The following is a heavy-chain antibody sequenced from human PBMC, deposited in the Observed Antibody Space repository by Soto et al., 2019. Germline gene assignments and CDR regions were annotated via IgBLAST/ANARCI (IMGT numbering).Heavy chain of an antibody. Sequence: QVQLQQWGAGLLKPSETLSLTCAVYGGSFSGYYWTWIRQPPGTGLEWIGEINHSGSTNYNPSLKGXVTISVDTSKNQFSLKLTSVTAAATAVYYCARDKITGLFDYWGQGTLVTVSS. J-gene: IGHJ4*02. CDR3: ARDKITGLFDY. D-gene: IGHD2-8*02. CDR2: INHSGST. V-gene: IGHV4-34*01. CDR1: GGSFSGYY.